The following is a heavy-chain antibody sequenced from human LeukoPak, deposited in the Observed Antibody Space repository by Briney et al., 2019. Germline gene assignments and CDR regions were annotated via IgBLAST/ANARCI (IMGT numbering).Heavy chain of an antibody. CDR3: ARSRVTLAATPSELIH. V-gene: IGHV1-69*04. Sequence: SVKVSCKASRGTFSSYAISWVRQAPGQGLEWMGRIIPILGIANYAQKFQGRVTITADKSTSTAYMELSSLRSEDTAVYYCARSRVTLAATPSELIHWGQGTLVTVSS. D-gene: IGHD2-15*01. CDR1: RGTFSSYA. CDR2: IIPILGIA. J-gene: IGHJ4*02.